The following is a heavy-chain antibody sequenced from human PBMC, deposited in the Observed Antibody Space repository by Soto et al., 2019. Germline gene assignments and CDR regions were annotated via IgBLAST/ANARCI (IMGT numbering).Heavy chain of an antibody. CDR2: IYWDDSK. D-gene: IGHD1-26*01. CDR3: AHAYGGRSLY. Sequence: QITLKESGPTLVKPTQTLTLTCTFSGFSLTTDRVGVGWIRQPPGEALEWLAVIYWDDSKTYRTSLESRLTITKDTAKLQVALTMTNMDSLDTATYYCAHAYGGRSLYWGQGTLVTVSS. V-gene: IGHV2-5*02. CDR1: GFSLTTDRVG. J-gene: IGHJ4*02.